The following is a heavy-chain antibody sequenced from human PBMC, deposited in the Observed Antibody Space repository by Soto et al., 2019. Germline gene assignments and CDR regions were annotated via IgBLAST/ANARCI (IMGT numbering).Heavy chain of an antibody. CDR1: GFTFSSYG. J-gene: IGHJ3*02. Sequence: QVQLVESGGGVVQPGRSLRLSCAASGFTFSSYGMHWVRQAPGKGLEWVAVIWYDGSNKYYADSVKGRFTISRDNSKNTLYLQMNSLRAEDTAVYYCARDGFSVVTAASNAFDIWGQGTMVTVSS. D-gene: IGHD2-21*02. CDR3: ARDGFSVVTAASNAFDI. CDR2: IWYDGSNK. V-gene: IGHV3-33*01.